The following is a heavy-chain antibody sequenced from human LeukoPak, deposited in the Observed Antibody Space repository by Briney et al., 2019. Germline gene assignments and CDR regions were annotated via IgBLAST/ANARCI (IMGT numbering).Heavy chain of an antibody. Sequence: GGSLRLSCAASRFTFSSYSMNWVRQAPGKGLEWVSSISSSSSYIYYADSVKGRFTISRDNAKNSLYLQMNSLRAEDTAVYYCARDSDYLDHFDYWGQGTLVTVSS. CDR3: ARDSDYLDHFDY. V-gene: IGHV3-21*01. CDR2: ISSSSSYI. J-gene: IGHJ4*02. CDR1: RFTFSSYS. D-gene: IGHD4-11*01.